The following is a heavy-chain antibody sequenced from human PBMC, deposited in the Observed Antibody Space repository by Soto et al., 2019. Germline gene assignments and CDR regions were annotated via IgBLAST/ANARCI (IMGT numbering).Heavy chain of an antibody. CDR2: IWYDGSNK. CDR3: ARDRGFGPYDFWSGYYSYYYGMDV. CDR1: GFTFSSYG. D-gene: IGHD3-3*01. J-gene: IGHJ6*02. V-gene: IGHV3-33*01. Sequence: QVQLVESGGGVVQPGRSLRLSCAASGFTFSSYGMHWVRQAPGKGLEWVAVIWYDGSNKYYADSVKGRFTISRDNSKNTLYLQMNSLRAEDTAVYYCARDRGFGPYDFWSGYYSYYYGMDVWGQGTTVTVSS.